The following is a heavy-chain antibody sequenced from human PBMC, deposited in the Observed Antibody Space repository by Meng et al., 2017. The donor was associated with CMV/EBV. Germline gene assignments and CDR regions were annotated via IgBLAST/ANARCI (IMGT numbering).Heavy chain of an antibody. CDR1: GGTFSSYA. D-gene: IGHD5-24*01. CDR2: IIPIFGTA. V-gene: IGHV1-69*05. CDR3: ARDRDGYNLYYFDY. J-gene: IGHJ4*02. Sequence: SGGTFSSYAIGWVRQAPGQGLEWMGGIIPIFGTANYAQKFQGRVTITTDESTSTAYTELSSLRSEDTAVYYCARDRDGYNLYYFDYWGQGTLVTVSS.